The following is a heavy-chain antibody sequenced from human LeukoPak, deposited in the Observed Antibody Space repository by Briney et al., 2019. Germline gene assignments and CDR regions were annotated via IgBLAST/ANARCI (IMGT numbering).Heavy chain of an antibody. CDR3: ARGGYCSSTSCYTGYYYYYYMDV. D-gene: IGHD2-2*02. Sequence: SETLSLTCAVYGGSFSGYYWSWIRQPPGKGLEWIGEINHSGSTNYHPSLKSRVTISVDTSKNQFSLKLSSVTAADTAVYYCARGGYCSSTSCYTGYYYYYYMDVWGKGTTVTVSS. CDR2: INHSGST. CDR1: GGSFSGYY. V-gene: IGHV4-34*01. J-gene: IGHJ6*03.